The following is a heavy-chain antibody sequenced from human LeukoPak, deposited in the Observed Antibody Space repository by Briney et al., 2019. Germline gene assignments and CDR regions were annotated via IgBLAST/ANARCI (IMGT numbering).Heavy chain of an antibody. V-gene: IGHV1-2*02. CDR3: ARVRLRYFDWRNWFDP. D-gene: IGHD3-9*01. Sequence: ASVKVSCKASGGTFSSYAISWVRQAPGQGLEWMGWINPNSGGTNYAQKFQGRVTMTRDTSISTAYMELSRLRSDDTAVYYCARVRLRYFDWRNWFDPWGQGTLVTVSS. J-gene: IGHJ5*02. CDR1: GGTFSSYA. CDR2: INPNSGGT.